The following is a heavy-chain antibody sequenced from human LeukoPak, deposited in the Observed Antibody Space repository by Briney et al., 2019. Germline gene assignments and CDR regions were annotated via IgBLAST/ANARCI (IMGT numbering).Heavy chain of an antibody. CDR2: IWYDGSNK. CDR3: ARSMVAATLDY. D-gene: IGHD2-15*01. Sequence: GGALRLSYAPSGFTFSSYAMSWVRQAPGKGLEWVAVIWYDGSNKYYADSVKGRFTISRDNSKNTLYLQMNSLRAEDTAVYYCARSMVAATLDYWGQGTLVTVSS. J-gene: IGHJ4*02. CDR1: GFTFSSYA. V-gene: IGHV3-33*08.